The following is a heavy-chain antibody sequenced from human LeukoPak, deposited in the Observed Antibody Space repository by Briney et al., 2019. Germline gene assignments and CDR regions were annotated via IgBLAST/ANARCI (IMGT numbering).Heavy chain of an antibody. D-gene: IGHD3-22*01. J-gene: IGHJ3*02. CDR3: ARGKDDSTGHYDAFDI. CDR2: INPKSGDT. CDR1: GYRFSDNY. Sequence: ASVKVSCKASGYRFSDNYVHWVRQAPGQGLEHMGWINPKSGDTHFLQRFKGRVTMTTDTSINTAYMEMRKLRSDDTAVYYCARGKDDSTGHYDAFDIWGHGTMVTVSS. V-gene: IGHV1-2*02.